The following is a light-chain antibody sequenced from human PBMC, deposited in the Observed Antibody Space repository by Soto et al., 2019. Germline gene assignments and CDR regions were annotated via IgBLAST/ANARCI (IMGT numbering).Light chain of an antibody. Sequence: QSALTQPASVSGSPGQSITISCTGTSSDVGDYNYVSWYQQHPGKAPKLMIYDVSDRPSGVSNRFSGSKSGNTASLTISGLQAEDEADYYCSSYTSSSTLVFGRGTKLTVL. CDR2: DVS. V-gene: IGLV2-14*03. CDR3: SSYTSSSTLV. J-gene: IGLJ3*02. CDR1: SSDVGDYNY.